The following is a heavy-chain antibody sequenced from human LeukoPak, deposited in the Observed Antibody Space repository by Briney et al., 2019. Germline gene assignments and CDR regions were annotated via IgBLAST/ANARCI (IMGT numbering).Heavy chain of an antibody. CDR2: ISSSSSYI. CDR1: GFTFSSYR. J-gene: IGHJ4*02. CDR3: AREVYSSGSYDY. D-gene: IGHD3-22*01. Sequence: PGGSLRLSCAASGFTFSSYRMNWVRQAPGKGLEWVSSISSSSSYIYYADSVKGRFTISRDNAKNSLYLQMNSLRAEDTAVYYCAREVYSSGSYDYWGQGTLVTVSS. V-gene: IGHV3-21*01.